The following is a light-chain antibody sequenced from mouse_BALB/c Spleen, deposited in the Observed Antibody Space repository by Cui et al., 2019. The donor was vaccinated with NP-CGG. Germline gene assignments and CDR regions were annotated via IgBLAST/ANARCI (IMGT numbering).Light chain of an antibody. Sequence: AVLTQASALPTSPGETVTLTCRSSTGAVTTSNYANWVQEKPDHLFTGLIGGTNNRAPGVPARFSGSLIGDKAALTITGAQTEDEAIYFCALWYSNHWVFGGGTKLTVL. CDR1: TGAVTTSNY. CDR3: ALWYSNHWV. CDR2: GTN. V-gene: IGLV1*01. J-gene: IGLJ1*01.